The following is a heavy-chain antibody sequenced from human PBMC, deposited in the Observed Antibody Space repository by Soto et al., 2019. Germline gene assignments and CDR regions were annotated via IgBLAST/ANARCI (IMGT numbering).Heavy chain of an antibody. CDR2: ISYNGADR. Sequence: GGSLRLSCAASGFTFSDYYMSWIRQAPGKGLEWVSGISYNGADRYYADSVRGRFTISRDNSKNTLYLQMNSLRAEDTAVYYCARDPEMATIPWFDPWGQGTLVTVSS. CDR1: GFTFSDYY. CDR3: ARDPEMATIPWFDP. J-gene: IGHJ5*02. D-gene: IGHD5-12*01. V-gene: IGHV3-11*04.